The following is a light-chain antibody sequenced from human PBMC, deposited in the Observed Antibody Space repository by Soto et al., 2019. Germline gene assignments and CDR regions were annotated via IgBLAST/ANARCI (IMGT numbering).Light chain of an antibody. V-gene: IGKV1-6*01. CDR3: LQDSVYPWT. CDR1: QGIRND. CDR2: AAS. Sequence: AIPMTQSPSSLSASVGDRVTITCRASQGIRNDLGWYQQKPGKAPKLLIYAASTLQSGVPSRFSGSGFGTDFTLTVSSLQPEDIATYFCLQDSVYPWTFGQGTKVEIK. J-gene: IGKJ1*01.